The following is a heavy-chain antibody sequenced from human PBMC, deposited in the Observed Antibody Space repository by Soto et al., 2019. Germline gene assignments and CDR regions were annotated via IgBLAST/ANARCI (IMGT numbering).Heavy chain of an antibody. CDR1: GYTFTSYD. Sequence: ASVKVSCKASGYTFTSYDINWGRQATGQGFEWMGWMKPNSGNTGYAQKFQGRVTMTRDTSITTAYMELSSLRSEVTAVYYCARSPRNWRFDYWGLGTLVTVSS. CDR2: MKPNSGNT. CDR3: ARSPRNWRFDY. V-gene: IGHV1-8*01. D-gene: IGHD1-20*01. J-gene: IGHJ4*02.